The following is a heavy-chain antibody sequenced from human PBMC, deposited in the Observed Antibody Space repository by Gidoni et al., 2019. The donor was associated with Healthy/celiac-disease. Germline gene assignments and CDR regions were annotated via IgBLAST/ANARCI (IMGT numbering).Heavy chain of an antibody. CDR1: GYTFTSYY. CDR2: INPSGGST. V-gene: IGHV1-46*03. J-gene: IGHJ3*02. CDR3: ARIAARLGAFDI. Sequence: QVQLVQSGAEVKKPGASVKVSCKASGYTFTSYYMHWVRQAAGQGLEWMGIINPSGGSTSYAQKFQGRVTMTRDTSSSTVYMELSSLRSEDTAVYYCARIAARLGAFDIWGQGTMVTVSS. D-gene: IGHD6-6*01.